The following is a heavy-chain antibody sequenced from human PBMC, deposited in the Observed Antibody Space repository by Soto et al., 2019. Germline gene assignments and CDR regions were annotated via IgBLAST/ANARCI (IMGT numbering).Heavy chain of an antibody. CDR1: GFTFSSYW. J-gene: IGHJ2*01. CDR3: ARLDYGDRNWYFDL. D-gene: IGHD4-17*01. Sequence: GGSLRLSCAASGFTFSSYWMSWVRQAPGKGLEWVSNISADSGYKYYVDSVKGRFTISRDNAENSLYLQINSLRAEDTAVYYCARLDYGDRNWYFDLWGRGTLVTVSS. CDR2: ISADSGYK. V-gene: IGHV3-7*01.